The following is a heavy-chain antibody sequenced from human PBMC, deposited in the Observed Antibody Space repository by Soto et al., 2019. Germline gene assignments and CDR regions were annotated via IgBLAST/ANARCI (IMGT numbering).Heavy chain of an antibody. CDR3: AREERAVATPRGYYYYGMDV. D-gene: IGHD6-19*01. V-gene: IGHV4-31*03. CDR2: IYYSGST. J-gene: IGHJ6*02. Sequence: QVQLQESGPGLVKPSQTLSLTCTVSGGSISSGGYYWSWIRQHPGKGLEWIGYIYYSGSTYYNPSLKSRVTISVDTAKNQFSLKLSSVTAADTAVYYCAREERAVATPRGYYYYGMDVWGQGTTVTVSS. CDR1: GGSISSGGYY.